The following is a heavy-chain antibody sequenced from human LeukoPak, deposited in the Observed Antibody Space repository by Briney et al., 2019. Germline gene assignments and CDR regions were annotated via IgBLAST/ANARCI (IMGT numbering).Heavy chain of an antibody. J-gene: IGHJ4*01. D-gene: IGHD2-2*01. CDR2: INPSGGST. CDR3: ARDCSSTSCVGRFDY. V-gene: IGHV1-46*01. CDR1: GYTFTSYH. Sequence: ASVKVSCKTSGYTFTSYHMHWVRQAPGQGLEWMGIINPSGGSTSYAQKFQGRVTMSRDMSTSTVYMELSSLRSEDTAVYYCARDCSSTSCVGRFDYWGQEPWSPSPQ.